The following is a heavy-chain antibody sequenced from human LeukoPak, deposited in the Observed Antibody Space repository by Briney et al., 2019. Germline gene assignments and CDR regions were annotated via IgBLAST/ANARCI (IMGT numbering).Heavy chain of an antibody. CDR2: IWAEGSNQ. CDR3: AREAVISGWSGDMDV. J-gene: IGHJ6*02. V-gene: IGHV3-33*01. Sequence: GGSLRLSCTASASTFTTYGFHWVRQAPGKGLEWVALIWAEGSNQFSADSVKGRVNMARDNAKNTVYLQMDSLRVDDTAVYFCAREAVISGWSGDMDVWGQGTTVTVSS. D-gene: IGHD6-19*01. CDR1: ASTFTTYG.